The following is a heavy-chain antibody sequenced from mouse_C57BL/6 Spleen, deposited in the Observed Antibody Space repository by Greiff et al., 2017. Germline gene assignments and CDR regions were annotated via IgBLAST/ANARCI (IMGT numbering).Heavy chain of an antibody. CDR2: ISDGGSYT. J-gene: IGHJ4*01. D-gene: IGHD2-4*01. CDR3: ARDGTMIVYYAMDD. V-gene: IGHV5-4*01. CDR1: GFTFSSYA. Sequence: DVMLVESGGGLVKPGGSLKLSCAASGFTFSSYAMSWVRQTPEKRLEWVATISDGGSYTYYPDNVKGRFTISRDNAKNNLYLQMSHLKSEDTAMYYCARDGTMIVYYAMDDWGQGTSVTVSS.